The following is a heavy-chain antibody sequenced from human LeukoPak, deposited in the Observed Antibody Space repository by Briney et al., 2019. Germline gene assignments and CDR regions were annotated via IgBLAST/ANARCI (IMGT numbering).Heavy chain of an antibody. CDR3: AKSGLNRFGY. CDR1: GFSFTSYW. J-gene: IGHJ4*02. Sequence: GGSLRLSCGTSGFSFTSYWMHWVRQVPGKGLVWVSRINNDGSSTYYADSVKGRFTISRDNSKNTLYLQMNSLRAEDTAVYYCAKSGLNRFGYWGQGTLVTVSS. D-gene: IGHD2-15*01. CDR2: INNDGSST. V-gene: IGHV3-74*01.